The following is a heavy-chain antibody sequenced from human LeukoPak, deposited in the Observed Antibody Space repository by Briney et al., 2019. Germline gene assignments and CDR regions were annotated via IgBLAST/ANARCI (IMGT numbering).Heavy chain of an antibody. J-gene: IGHJ1*01. CDR2: INHSGST. CDR3: ARHTVVVTATTAEYFQH. D-gene: IGHD2-21*02. Sequence: KPSETLSLTCAVYGGSFSGYYWSWIRQPPGKGLEWIGEINHSGSTNYNPSLKSRVTISVDTSKNQFSLKLSSVAAADTAVYYCARHTVVVTATTAEYFQHWGQGTLVTVSS. V-gene: IGHV4-34*01. CDR1: GGSFSGYY.